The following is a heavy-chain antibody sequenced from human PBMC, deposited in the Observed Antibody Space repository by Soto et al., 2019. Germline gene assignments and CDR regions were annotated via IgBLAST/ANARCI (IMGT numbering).Heavy chain of an antibody. Sequence: SETLSLTCAVYGGSFSGYYWSWIRQPPGKGLEWIGEINHSGSTNYNPSLKSRVTISVDTSKNQFSLKLSSVTAADTAVYYCARVLDTAMVLDYWGQGTLVTVSS. D-gene: IGHD5-18*01. CDR2: INHSGST. J-gene: IGHJ4*02. CDR1: GGSFSGYY. CDR3: ARVLDTAMVLDY. V-gene: IGHV4-34*01.